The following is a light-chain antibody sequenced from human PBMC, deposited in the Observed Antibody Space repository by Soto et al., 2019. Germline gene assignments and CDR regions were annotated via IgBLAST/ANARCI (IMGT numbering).Light chain of an antibody. CDR2: AAS. V-gene: IGKV1D-12*01. CDR1: QDISNW. J-gene: IGKJ4*01. Sequence: DIQMTQSPASVSASVGDRVTLTCRASQDISNWLAWYQQKPGKAPKLLIYAASSLQTGVPSRFSGSGSGTDFSLTISSLQPEDFATYYCQQADSVPLTFGGWTKVEI. CDR3: QQADSVPLT.